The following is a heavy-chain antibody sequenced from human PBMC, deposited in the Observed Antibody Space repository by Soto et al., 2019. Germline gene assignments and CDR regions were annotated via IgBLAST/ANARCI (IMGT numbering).Heavy chain of an antibody. CDR1: GASISSDDYY. CDR3: AREVNNYYGMDV. J-gene: IGHJ6*02. V-gene: IGHV4-30-4*01. CDR2: ISYSGRT. Sequence: QVQLQESGPGLVKPSQTLSLTCSISGASISSDDYYWSWFRQPPGKGLEWIGYISYSGRTYYNPSLQSRITISVDTSQTQFSLILSSVTAADTAVFYCAREVNNYYGMDVWGQGTTVTVSS.